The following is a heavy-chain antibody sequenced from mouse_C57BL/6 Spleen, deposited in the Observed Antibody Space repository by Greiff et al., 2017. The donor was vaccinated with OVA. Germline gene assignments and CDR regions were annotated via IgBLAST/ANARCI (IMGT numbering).Heavy chain of an antibody. D-gene: IGHD2-5*01. Sequence: EVKVVESGGGLVKPGGSLKLSCAASGFTFSDYGMHWVRQAPEKGLEWVAYISSGSSTIYYADTVKGRFTISRDNAKNTLFLQMTSLRSEDTAMYYCAFRYYSNAMDYWGQGTSVTVSS. J-gene: IGHJ4*01. CDR3: AFRYYSNAMDY. CDR2: ISSGSSTI. V-gene: IGHV5-17*01. CDR1: GFTFSDYG.